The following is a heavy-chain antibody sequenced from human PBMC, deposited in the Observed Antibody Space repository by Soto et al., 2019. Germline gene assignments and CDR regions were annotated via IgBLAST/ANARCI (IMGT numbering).Heavy chain of an antibody. J-gene: IGHJ3*02. CDR2: IIPILGIA. Sequence: QVQLVQSGAEVKKPGSSVKVSCKASGGTFSSYTISWVRQAPGQGLEWMGRIIPILGIANYAQKFQGRVTXTXXKSTSTAYMELSSLRSEDTAVYYCARGTISDAFDIWGQGTMVTVSS. CDR3: ARGTISDAFDI. CDR1: GGTFSSYT. V-gene: IGHV1-69*02.